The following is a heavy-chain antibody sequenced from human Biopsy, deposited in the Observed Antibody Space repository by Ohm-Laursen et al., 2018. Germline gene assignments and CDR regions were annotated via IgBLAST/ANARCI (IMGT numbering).Heavy chain of an antibody. CDR1: GDSISSYY. V-gene: IGHV4-59*01. CDR3: ARDRGYYSDRTVPGYFDL. CDR2: VYYTGST. Sequence: GTLSLTCTVSGDSISSYYWSWIRQPPGKGLQWIGYVYYTGSTDYNPSLQSRVAISVDTSKNHFSLRLRSVTPADTAIYYCARDRGYYSDRTVPGYFDLWGRGTLVTVSS. D-gene: IGHD3-22*01. J-gene: IGHJ2*01.